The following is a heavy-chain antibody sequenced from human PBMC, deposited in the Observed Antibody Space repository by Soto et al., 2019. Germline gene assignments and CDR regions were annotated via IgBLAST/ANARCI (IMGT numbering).Heavy chain of an antibody. J-gene: IGHJ6*02. D-gene: IGHD1-1*01. V-gene: IGHV3-33*01. Sequence: QVQLVESGGGVVQPGTSLRLSCAASGFTFKHNAMHWVRQAAGKGLEWVAQIWYDGSHTYYADSVKGRFTISRDNLKNTVYLKMDSLRADDTAVYYCARDGQQLAPYGLDVWGQGTTVTVSS. CDR3: ARDGQQLAPYGLDV. CDR2: IWYDGSHT. CDR1: GFTFKHNA.